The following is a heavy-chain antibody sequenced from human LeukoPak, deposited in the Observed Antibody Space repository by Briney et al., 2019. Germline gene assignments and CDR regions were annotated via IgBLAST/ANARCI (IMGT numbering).Heavy chain of an antibody. D-gene: IGHD3/OR15-3a*01. V-gene: IGHV3-7*01. J-gene: IGHJ4*01. CDR3: ARGGGPGTVDN. CDR1: GFTFSSSW. CDR2: INQDGSKE. Sequence: GGSLRLSCAVSGFTFSSSWMHWVRHVPGKGLEWVANINQDGSKEYHVDSVKGRFTISRDNAKNSLYLHMSSLRAEDTAIYYCARGGGPGTVDNWGHGTLVTVSS.